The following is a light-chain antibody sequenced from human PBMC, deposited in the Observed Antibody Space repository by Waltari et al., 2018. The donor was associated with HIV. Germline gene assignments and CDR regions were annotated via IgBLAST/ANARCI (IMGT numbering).Light chain of an antibody. V-gene: IGLV1-51*01. J-gene: IGLJ3*02. CDR2: ASN. CDR1: SSNIGNNY. CDR3: GTWDSSLSAGV. Sequence: QSVLTQPPSVSAAPGQKVTISCSGSSSNIGNNYVSWYQQLPGTAPKLLIYASNKRPPGIPDRFSGSKSGTSATLGITGLQTGDEDDYYCGTWDSSLSAGVFGGGTKLTVL.